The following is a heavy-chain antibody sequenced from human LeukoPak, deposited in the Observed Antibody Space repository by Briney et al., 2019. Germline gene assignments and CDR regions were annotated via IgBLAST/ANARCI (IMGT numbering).Heavy chain of an antibody. CDR1: GYTFTGYY. D-gene: IGHD5-24*01. J-gene: IGHJ4*02. V-gene: IGHV1-2*02. CDR2: INPNSGGT. Sequence: ASVKVSCKASGYTFTGYYMHWVRQAPGQGLEWMGWINPNSGGTNYAQKFQGRVTMTRDTSISAVYMELSRLRSNDTAVYYCARDGTGVYNLVQYWGQGTLVTVSS. CDR3: ARDGTGVYNLVQY.